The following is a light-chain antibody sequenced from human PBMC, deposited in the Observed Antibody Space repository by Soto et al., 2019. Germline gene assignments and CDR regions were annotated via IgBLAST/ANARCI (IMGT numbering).Light chain of an antibody. V-gene: IGKV1-5*03. CDR1: QSVDDW. J-gene: IGKJ2*01. CDR2: KAS. CDR3: QQYSSFPYS. Sequence: DIQMTQSPSTLSASIGDSVTITCRASQSVDDWLAWYQQTPGRAPKLLVYKASNLEDGVPSKFSGGGSGTQFTLPINNLQPDDFVTYFCQQYSSFPYSFGQGTKLEI.